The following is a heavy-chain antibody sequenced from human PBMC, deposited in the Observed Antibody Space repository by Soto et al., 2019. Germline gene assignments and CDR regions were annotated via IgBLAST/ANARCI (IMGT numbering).Heavy chain of an antibody. J-gene: IGHJ6*02. D-gene: IGHD3-10*01. Sequence: GAPAKVSCKASGYTFYSSYMHWVRQTPGQGLEWMGIINPSGGSTSYAQKFQGRVTMTRDTSTSTVYMELSSLRSEDTAVYYCAIKYYYGSGSYRADYYYYYGMDVWGQGTTVTVSS. V-gene: IGHV1-46*02. CDR1: GYTFYSSY. CDR2: INPSGGST. CDR3: AIKYYYGSGSYRADYYYYYGMDV.